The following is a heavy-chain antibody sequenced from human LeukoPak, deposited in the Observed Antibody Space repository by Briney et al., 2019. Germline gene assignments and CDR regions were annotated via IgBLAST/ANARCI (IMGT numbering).Heavy chain of an antibody. CDR1: GFTFSTYA. CDR2: IIYNSDYR. CDR3: ARVGKLGIVLDY. D-gene: IGHD7-27*01. J-gene: IGHJ4*02. Sequence: GGSLRLSCAASGFTFSTYAMTWVRQPPGKGLEWVSSIIYNSDYRYLADSLKGRFTISRDNAIHSLYLQMNTLRAEDTAVYYCARVGKLGIVLDYWGRGSLVTVSS. V-gene: IGHV3-21*01.